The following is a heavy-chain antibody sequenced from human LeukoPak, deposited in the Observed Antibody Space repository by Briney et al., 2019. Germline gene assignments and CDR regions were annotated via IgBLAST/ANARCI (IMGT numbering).Heavy chain of an antibody. Sequence: GGSLRLSCAASGFTFRSYGMQWVRQAPGKGLEWVAIIWYDGSNKYYADSVKGRFTISRDNSKNMLYLQMNSLRAEDTAVYYCARTYYYDSSGYSNPGGYWGQGTLVTVSS. CDR2: IWYDGSNK. J-gene: IGHJ4*02. CDR3: ARTYYYDSSGYSNPGGY. V-gene: IGHV3-33*01. D-gene: IGHD3-22*01. CDR1: GFTFRSYG.